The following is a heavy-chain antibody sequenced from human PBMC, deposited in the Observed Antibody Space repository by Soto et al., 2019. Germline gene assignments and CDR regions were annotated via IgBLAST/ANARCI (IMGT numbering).Heavy chain of an antibody. CDR2: IYPGDSDT. V-gene: IGHV5-51*01. Sequence: PGESLKISCKTSGYNFTYYWIAWVRQMPGTGLEWMGIIYPGDSDTRYSPSFQGQVTISADKSISTAYLQWSSLKASDAAIYYCARQKDILGLSGLMKNFYYVLDVWGQGTTVTVSS. CDR1: GYNFTYYW. J-gene: IGHJ6*02. CDR3: ARQKDILGLSGLMKNFYYVLDV. D-gene: IGHD2-15*01.